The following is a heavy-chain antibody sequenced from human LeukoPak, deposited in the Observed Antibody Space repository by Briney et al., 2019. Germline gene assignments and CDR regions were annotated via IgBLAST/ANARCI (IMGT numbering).Heavy chain of an antibody. CDR1: GGTFSSYA. V-gene: IGHV1-69*13. CDR3: TRGIGIAARYYFDY. D-gene: IGHD6-6*01. CDR2: IIPIFGTA. J-gene: IGHJ4*02. Sequence: SVKVSCKASGGTFSSYAISWVRQAPGQGLEWMGGIIPIFGTAKYAQKFQGRVTITADESTSISYMEPSSLRSEDTAVYYCTRGIGIAARYYFDYWGQGTLVTVSS.